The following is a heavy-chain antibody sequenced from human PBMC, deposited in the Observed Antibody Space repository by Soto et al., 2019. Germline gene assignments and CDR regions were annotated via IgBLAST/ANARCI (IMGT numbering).Heavy chain of an antibody. CDR2: IKQEGSET. J-gene: IGHJ2*01. V-gene: IGHV3-7*01. Sequence: EVQLVESGGGLVQPGGSLRLSCAASEFIFSTYWMSWVRQAPGKRLEWVATIKQEGSETYYVDSVEGRFTISRDNAKNSLHLQMNSLRVEDTAVYYCARQGRGRFSWYFDLWGRGTLVTVSS. CDR1: EFIFSTYW. CDR3: ARQGRGRFSWYFDL. D-gene: IGHD3-3*01.